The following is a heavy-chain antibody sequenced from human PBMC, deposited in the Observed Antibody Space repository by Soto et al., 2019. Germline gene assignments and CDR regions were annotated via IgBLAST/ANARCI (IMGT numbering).Heavy chain of an antibody. J-gene: IGHJ3*02. Sequence: QVQLVQSGAEVKKPGSSVKVSCKASGGSFSSNAISWVRQAPGQGIEWMGGIIPILGSANYSQKFQDRLTITADGSTTTTYMELNSLRSEDAAVYYCASRERVDAFDIWGQGTLVTVSS. CDR3: ASRERVDAFDI. D-gene: IGHD1-26*01. CDR1: GGSFSSNA. CDR2: IIPILGSA. V-gene: IGHV1-69*01.